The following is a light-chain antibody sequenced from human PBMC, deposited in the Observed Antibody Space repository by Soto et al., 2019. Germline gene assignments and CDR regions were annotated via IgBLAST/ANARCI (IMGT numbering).Light chain of an antibody. V-gene: IGKV3-20*01. CDR3: QQYGDSPLT. J-gene: IGKJ4*01. CDR2: GAS. Sequence: EIVLTQSPGTLSLSPGERATLSCRASQSVSSATYLAWYQQKPVQAPRLLIYGASSRAAGITDRFSGSGSGTDFTRTISRLEPEDFAVYYCQQYGDSPLTFGGGTKVE. CDR1: QSVSSATY.